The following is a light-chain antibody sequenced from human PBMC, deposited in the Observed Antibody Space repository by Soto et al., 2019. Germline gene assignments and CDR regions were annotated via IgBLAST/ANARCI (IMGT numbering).Light chain of an antibody. V-gene: IGKV3-20*01. Sequence: EIVLTQSPGTLSLSPGERATLSCRATQSVSRNLLAWYQQKSGQAPRLLIYAASSRATGIPDRFSGSGSGADFTLTISRLEPEDFAVYYCHQYGGSPGTFGQGTKVEFK. J-gene: IGKJ1*01. CDR1: QSVSRNL. CDR3: HQYGGSPGT. CDR2: AAS.